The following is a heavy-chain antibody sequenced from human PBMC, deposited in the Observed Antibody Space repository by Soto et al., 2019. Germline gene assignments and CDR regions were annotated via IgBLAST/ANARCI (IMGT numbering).Heavy chain of an antibody. CDR3: ARIRYGDSGDYYFDY. CDR1: GGSISSDY. D-gene: IGHD4-17*01. CDR2: DYYSGRT. Sequence: QVQLQESGPGLVKPSETLSLTCTVSGGSISSDYWTWIRQPPGKGLEWIGFDYYSGRTNYNPSLKGRATISVATSKSQCSLRLNSVTAADTAVYYCARIRYGDSGDYYFDYWGQGTLVTVSS. V-gene: IGHV4-59*08. J-gene: IGHJ4*02.